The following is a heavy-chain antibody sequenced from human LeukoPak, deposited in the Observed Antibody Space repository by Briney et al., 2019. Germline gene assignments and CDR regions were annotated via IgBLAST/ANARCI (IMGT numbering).Heavy chain of an antibody. J-gene: IGHJ4*02. V-gene: IGHV3-11*01. CDR3: ARVSSLIGVFDS. Sequence: GGSLRLSCAASLFSFNQHSMSWIRQAPGKGLEWLSYISRNGGAVHYADSVEGRFTISRDNAKNSLNLQLNGLRTDGMTLYVCARVSSLIGVFDSWGRGTLVTVSS. D-gene: IGHD3-16*02. CDR2: ISRNGGAV. CDR1: LFSFNQHS.